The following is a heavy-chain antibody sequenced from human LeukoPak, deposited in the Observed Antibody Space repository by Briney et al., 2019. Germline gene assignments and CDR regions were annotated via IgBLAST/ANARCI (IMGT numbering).Heavy chain of an antibody. CDR1: GSTFTGYY. D-gene: IGHD2-15*01. Sequence: ASVKVSCTASGSTFTGYYMHWVRQAPGQGLEWMGWINPNSGGTNYAQKFQGRVTMTRATSISTAYMELSRLRSDDTAVYYCARDYCSGGSCYSEFFRFDPWGQGTLVTVSS. CDR2: INPNSGGT. CDR3: ARDYCSGGSCYSEFFRFDP. J-gene: IGHJ5*02. V-gene: IGHV1-2*02.